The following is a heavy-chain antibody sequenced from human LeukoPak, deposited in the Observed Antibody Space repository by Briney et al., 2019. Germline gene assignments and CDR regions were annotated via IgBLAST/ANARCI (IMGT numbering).Heavy chain of an antibody. Sequence: SETLSLTCTVSGGSTSSYYWSWIRQPPGKGLEWIGYIYYSGSTNYNPSLKSRVTMSVDTSNNQFSLKLSSVAAADTAVYYCASGYYRIESWGQGTLVTVSS. CDR2: IYYSGST. V-gene: IGHV4-59*12. D-gene: IGHD3-3*01. J-gene: IGHJ4*02. CDR3: ASGYYRIES. CDR1: GGSTSSYY.